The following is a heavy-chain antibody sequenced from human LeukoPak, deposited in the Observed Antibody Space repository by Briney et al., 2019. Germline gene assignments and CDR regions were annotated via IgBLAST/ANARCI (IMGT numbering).Heavy chain of an antibody. CDR1: GFSVSGDY. CDR3: ARGYCSGGSCTKFDY. J-gene: IGHJ4*02. CDR2: IHITGST. Sequence: AGGSLRLSCEASGFSVSGDYMTWVRQAPGKGLEWVSFIHITGSTFYADSVKGRFTISRDDSKSTVYLQMNSLRAEDTAIYYCARGYCSGGSCTKFDYWGQGTLVTVSS. V-gene: IGHV3-53*01. D-gene: IGHD2-15*01.